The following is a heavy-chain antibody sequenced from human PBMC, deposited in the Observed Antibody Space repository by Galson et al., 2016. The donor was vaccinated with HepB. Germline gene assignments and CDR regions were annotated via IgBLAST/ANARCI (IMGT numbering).Heavy chain of an antibody. J-gene: IGHJ4*02. V-gene: IGHV4-4*02. Sequence: ETLSLTCAVSGGSISDDIWWTWVRQPPGQGLEWIGEIYHSGSTNSKPSLKSRVTISVDKSKNQSSLLSSVTAADTAVYYCATVGARCSSTSCYFDNWGQGTLVTVSS. CDR3: ATVGARCSSTSCYFDN. CDR1: GGSISDDIW. CDR2: IYHSGST. D-gene: IGHD2-2*01.